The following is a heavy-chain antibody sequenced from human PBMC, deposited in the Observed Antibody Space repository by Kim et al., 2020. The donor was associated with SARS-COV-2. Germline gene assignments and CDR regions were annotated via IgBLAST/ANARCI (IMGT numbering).Heavy chain of an antibody. CDR1: GVSITNYY. Sequence: SETLSLTCTVSGVSITNYYWSWIRQSPGRGLEWIAYIYYSGDTAYHPSLKSRVSISVDTSKNQFSLKMTSVTAADTAIYFCARRGGSPLSAFDVWGQGTVVTV. CDR2: IYYSGDT. CDR3: ARRGGSPLSAFDV. D-gene: IGHD3-16*01. J-gene: IGHJ3*01. V-gene: IGHV4-59*08.